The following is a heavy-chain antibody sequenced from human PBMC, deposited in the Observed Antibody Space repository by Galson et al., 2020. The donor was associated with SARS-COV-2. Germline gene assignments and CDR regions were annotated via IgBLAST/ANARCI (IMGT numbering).Heavy chain of an antibody. D-gene: IGHD3-22*01. CDR2: ISYDGSNK. CDR3: ARAKGGNYRGGMDV. Sequence: GGSLRLSCAASGFTFSSYAMHWVRQAPGKGLEWVAVISYDGSNKYYADSVKGRFTISRDNSKNTLYLQMNSLRAEDTAVYYCARAKGGNYRGGMDVWGQGTTVTVSS. CDR1: GFTFSSYA. V-gene: IGHV3-30*04. J-gene: IGHJ6*02.